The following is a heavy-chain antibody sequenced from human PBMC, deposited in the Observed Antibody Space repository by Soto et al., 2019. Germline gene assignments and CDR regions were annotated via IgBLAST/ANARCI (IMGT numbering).Heavy chain of an antibody. V-gene: IGHV4-34*01. CDR2: INHRGTT. D-gene: IGHD2-15*01. CDR3: ARGKDFWFDP. J-gene: IGHJ5*02. CDR1: GGSLSDYY. Sequence: QVQLQQWGAGLLKPSETLSLTCAVYGGSLSDYYWSWIRQPPGKGLEWIGEINHRGTTNYSPSLKSRVTRSIDTSKNQFFLKLTSVTAADTAVYYCARGKDFWFDPWGHGTLVTVSS.